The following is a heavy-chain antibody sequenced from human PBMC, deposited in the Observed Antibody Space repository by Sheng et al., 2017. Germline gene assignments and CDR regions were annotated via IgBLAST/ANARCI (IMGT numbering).Heavy chain of an antibody. CDR1: GFTFSSYR. J-gene: IGHJ4*02. CDR2: INQDGSVK. CDR3: GSDIHRSLDY. Sequence: EVQLVESGGGLVKPGGSLRLSCAASGFTFSSYRMNWVRQAPGKGLEWVAIINQDGSVKYYVDSMRGRFTISRDNTKNSLYLQMNSLTVEDTAVYYCGSDIHRSLDYWGQGTLVSVSS. V-gene: IGHV3-7*01. D-gene: IGHD3-10*01.